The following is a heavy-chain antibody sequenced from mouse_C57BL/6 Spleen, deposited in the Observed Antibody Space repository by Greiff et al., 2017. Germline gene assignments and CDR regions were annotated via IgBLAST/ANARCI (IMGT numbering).Heavy chain of an antibody. D-gene: IGHD2-5*01. CDR3: ARYDSYSNVYFDV. J-gene: IGHJ1*03. V-gene: IGHV7-3*01. CDR2: IRNKANGYTP. CDR1: GFTFTDYY. Sequence: EVKVVESGGGLVQPGGSLSLSCAASGFTFTDYYMSWVRQPPGKALEWLGFIRNKANGYTPEYSASVKGRFTISRDNSQSILYLQMNALRAEDSATYYCARYDSYSNVYFDVWGTGTTVTVSS.